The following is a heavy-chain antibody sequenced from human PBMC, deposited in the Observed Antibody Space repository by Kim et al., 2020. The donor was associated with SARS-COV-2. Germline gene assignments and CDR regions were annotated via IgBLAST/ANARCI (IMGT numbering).Heavy chain of an antibody. CDR3: AKDLSGSYYRPWFDP. V-gene: IGHV3-30*18. CDR1: GFTFSSYG. CDR2: ISYDGSNK. J-gene: IGHJ5*02. Sequence: GGSLRLSCAASGFTFSSYGMHWVRQAPGKGLEWVAVISYDGSNKYYADSVKGRFTISRDNSKNTLYLQMNSLRAEDTAVYYCAKDLSGSYYRPWFDPWGQGTLVTVSS. D-gene: IGHD1-26*01.